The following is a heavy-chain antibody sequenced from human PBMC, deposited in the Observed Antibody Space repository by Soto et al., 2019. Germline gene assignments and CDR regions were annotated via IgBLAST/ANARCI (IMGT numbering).Heavy chain of an antibody. CDR3: ARESGQQLPTSGSFDI. CDR1: GFTFSSYS. V-gene: IGHV3-21*01. Sequence: GGSLRLSCAASGFTFSSYSMNWVRQAPGKGLEWVSSISSSSSYIYYADSVKGRFTISRDNAKNSLYLQMNSLRAEDTAVYYCARESGQQLPTSGSFDIWGQGTMVTVSS. D-gene: IGHD6-13*01. J-gene: IGHJ3*02. CDR2: ISSSSSYI.